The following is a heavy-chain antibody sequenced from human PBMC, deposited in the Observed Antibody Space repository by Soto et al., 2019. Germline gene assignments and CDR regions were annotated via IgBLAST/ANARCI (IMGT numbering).Heavy chain of an antibody. V-gene: IGHV3-30-3*01. Sequence: PGGSLRLSCAASGFTFSSYAMHWVRQAPGKGLEWVAVISYDGSNKYYADSVKGRFTISRDNSKNTLYLQMNSLRAEDTAVYYCARDREELWPPYDAFDIWGQGTMVTVSS. CDR2: ISYDGSNK. D-gene: IGHD5-18*01. CDR3: ARDREELWPPYDAFDI. J-gene: IGHJ3*02. CDR1: GFTFSSYA.